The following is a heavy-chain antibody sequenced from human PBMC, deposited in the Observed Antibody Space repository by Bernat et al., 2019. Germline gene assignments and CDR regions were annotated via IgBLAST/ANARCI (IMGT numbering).Heavy chain of an antibody. D-gene: IGHD3-10*01. V-gene: IGHV3-23*01. CDR2: ILSSGSGT. J-gene: IGHJ4*02. CDR1: GFTFSDYA. Sequence: EVQLLESGGGLVQPGGSLRLTCGASGFTFSDYAMNWVRQAPGKGLEWVATILSSGSGTYYADSVRGRFTVSRDNSKNTLYLQVHSLRAEDTAVYYCAKDKVRGDGYVVFDYWGQGALVNV. CDR3: AKDKVRGDGYVVFDY.